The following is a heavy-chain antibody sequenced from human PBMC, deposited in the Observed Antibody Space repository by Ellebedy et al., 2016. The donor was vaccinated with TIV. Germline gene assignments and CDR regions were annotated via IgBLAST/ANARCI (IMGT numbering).Heavy chain of an antibody. CDR3: ARVYCSGATCPAAFDI. V-gene: IGHV3-74*01. D-gene: IGHD2-15*01. J-gene: IGHJ3*02. CDR1: GFTFSSYA. CDR2: ISSEGSTT. Sequence: PGGSLRLSCAASGFTFSSYAMHWVRQVPGEDLVWVSRISSEGSTTKYADSVKGRFTISRDNAKNTLFLQMNSLRAEDTDLYYCARVYCSGATCPAAFDIWGQGTMVTVSS.